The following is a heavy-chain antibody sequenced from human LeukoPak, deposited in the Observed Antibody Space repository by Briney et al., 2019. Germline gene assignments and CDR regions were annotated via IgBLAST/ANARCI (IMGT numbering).Heavy chain of an antibody. V-gene: IGHV3-21*01. D-gene: IGHD4-23*01. Sequence: GGSLRLSCAVSGFTFSSYSMSWVRQAPGKGLEWVAYIRCSGSYIYYADFVKGRFTISRDYAKNSLYLQMNSLIADDTAVYYCASDQAVVTPVSYYYLHVRGKRTTVT. CDR3: ASDQAVVTPVSYYYLHV. J-gene: IGHJ6*03. CDR2: IRCSGSYI. CDR1: GFTFSSYS.